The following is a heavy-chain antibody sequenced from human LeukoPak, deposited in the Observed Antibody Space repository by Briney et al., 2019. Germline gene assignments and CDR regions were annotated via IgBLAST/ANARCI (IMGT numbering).Heavy chain of an antibody. J-gene: IGHJ3*02. CDR3: ARSVIAVAGYDAFDI. CDR2: ISSRSFTI. Sequence: GGSLRLSCAASGFTFSAYSMNWVRQAPGKGLDWVSYISSRSFTIYYAASVKGRFTISRDNAKNSLYLEMNSLRDEDTAVYYCARSVIAVAGYDAFDIWGQGTVVTVSS. CDR1: GFTFSAYS. V-gene: IGHV3-48*02. D-gene: IGHD6-19*01.